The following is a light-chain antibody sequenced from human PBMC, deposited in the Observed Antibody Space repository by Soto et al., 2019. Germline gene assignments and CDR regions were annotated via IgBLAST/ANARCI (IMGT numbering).Light chain of an antibody. CDR3: QSYDSSNRYV. V-gene: IGLV6-57*04. CDR2: EDN. J-gene: IGLJ1*01. Sequence: NFMMTQPRSVSESPGKTVTISCTRSSGSIASNYVQWYQQRPGSAPTTVIYEDNQRPSGVPDRFSGSIDSSSNTASLTISGLKTEEEAEYSCQSYDSSNRYVWGTGTKVT. CDR1: SGSIASNY.